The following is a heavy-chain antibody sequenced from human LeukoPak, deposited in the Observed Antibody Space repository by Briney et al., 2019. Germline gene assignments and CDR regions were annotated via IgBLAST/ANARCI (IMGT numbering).Heavy chain of an antibody. CDR3: ARHGDYYGSGRYFDGVDY. Sequence: GESLKISCKGSGYSFTSYGISWVRQMPGKGLEWMGRVDPSDSYTNYSPSFQGHVAISADKSISTAYLQWSSLKASDTAMYYCARHGDYYGSGRYFDGVDYWGQGTLVTVSS. V-gene: IGHV5-10-1*01. CDR2: VDPSDSYT. D-gene: IGHD3-10*01. CDR1: GYSFTSYG. J-gene: IGHJ4*02.